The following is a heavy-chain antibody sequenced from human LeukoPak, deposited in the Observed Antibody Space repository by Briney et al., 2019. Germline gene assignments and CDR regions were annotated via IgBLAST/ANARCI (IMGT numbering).Heavy chain of an antibody. D-gene: IGHD3-22*01. Sequence: GGSLRLSCAASGFTFSSYGMHWVRQAPGKGLEWVAVIWYDGSNKYYAGSVKGRFIISRDISKNTLYLQMNSLRAEDSALYYCARGGRGSAAVVAPRSFDIWGQGTMVTVSS. J-gene: IGHJ3*02. CDR2: IWYDGSNK. V-gene: IGHV3-33*01. CDR1: GFTFSSYG. CDR3: ARGGRGSAAVVAPRSFDI.